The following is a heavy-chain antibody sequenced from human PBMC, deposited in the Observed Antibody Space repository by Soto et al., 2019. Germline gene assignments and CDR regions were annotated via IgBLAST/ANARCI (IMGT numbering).Heavy chain of an antibody. CDR2: ISAYNGNT. Sequence: ASLKLSCKASGYTFTSYGIGWVRQAPGQGCEWMVWISAYNGNTNYAQKLQGRVTMTTDTSTGTAYMELRSLRSDDTAVYYCARETEYYDSSGYYNLALDIWGQGTMVTV. J-gene: IGHJ3*02. CDR3: ARETEYYDSSGYYNLALDI. V-gene: IGHV1-18*01. CDR1: GYTFTSYG. D-gene: IGHD3-22*01.